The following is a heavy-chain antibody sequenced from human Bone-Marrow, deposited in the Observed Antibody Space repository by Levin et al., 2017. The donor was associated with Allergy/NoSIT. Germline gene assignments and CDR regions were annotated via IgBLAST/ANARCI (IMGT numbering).Heavy chain of an antibody. CDR1: GFTFSSYG. Sequence: GSLRLSCAASGFTFSSYGMHWVRQAPGKGLEWVAVIWYDGSNKYYADSVKGRFTISRDNSKNTLYLQMNSLRAEDTAVYYCARGRDWYYFDYWGQGTLVTVSS. CDR3: ARGRDWYYFDY. V-gene: IGHV3-33*01. D-gene: IGHD3/OR15-3a*01. CDR2: IWYDGSNK. J-gene: IGHJ4*02.